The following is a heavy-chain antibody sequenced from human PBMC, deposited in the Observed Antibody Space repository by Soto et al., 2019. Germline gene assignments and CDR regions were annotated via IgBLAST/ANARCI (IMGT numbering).Heavy chain of an antibody. CDR2: IYYSGTS. CDR1: GGSIRDDRYY. J-gene: IGHJ5*02. Sequence: QLQLQESGPGLVKPSETLSLTCTVSGGSIRDDRYYWGWIRQPPGKGLEWIGSIYYSGTSSYNPSLKSRVTMSVDTSKKQLSLRLSSVTAADTAVYYCARLHCDSPNCVPLDPWGQGILVIVSS. V-gene: IGHV4-39*01. CDR3: ARLHCDSPNCVPLDP. D-gene: IGHD2-2*01.